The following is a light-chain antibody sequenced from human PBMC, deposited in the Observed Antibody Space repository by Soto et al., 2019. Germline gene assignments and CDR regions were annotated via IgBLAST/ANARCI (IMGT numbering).Light chain of an antibody. J-gene: IGKJ1*01. Sequence: DIQMTQSPSTLSASVGDRVTITCRASRSISSWLAWYQQKPGKAPRLLIYDASSLESGVPSRFSGSGSGTEFTLTISRLQPDDFATYYCQQYNSYSWTFGQGTKVEIK. V-gene: IGKV1-5*01. CDR2: DAS. CDR3: QQYNSYSWT. CDR1: RSISSW.